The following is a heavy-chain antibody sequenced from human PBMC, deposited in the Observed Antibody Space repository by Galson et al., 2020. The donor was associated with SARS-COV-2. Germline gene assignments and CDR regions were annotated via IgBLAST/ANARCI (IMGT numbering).Heavy chain of an antibody. D-gene: IGHD6-13*01. CDR2: LNHSGST. J-gene: IGHJ5*02. CDR3: ARGRYSSSWYGELYNGFDP. Sequence: SETLSLTCAVYGGSFSGYYWSCTRQPPGKGPEWIGELNHSGSTNHNPSLKSRVTISGDTSKNQFSLKRSSVAAADTAVYYGARGRYSSSWYGELYNGFDPWGQGTLVTVSS. V-gene: IGHV4-34*01. CDR1: GGSFSGYY.